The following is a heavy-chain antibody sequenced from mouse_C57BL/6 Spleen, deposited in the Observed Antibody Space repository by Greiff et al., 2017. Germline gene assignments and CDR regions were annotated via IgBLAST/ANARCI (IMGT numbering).Heavy chain of an antibody. CDR2: INPSTGGT. Sequence: EVQLQQSGPELVKPGASVKISCKASGYSFTGYYMNWVKQSPEKSLEWIGEINPSTGGTTYNQKFKAKATLTVDKSSSTAYMQLKSLTSEDSAVYYCASSRDYDGEDYFDYWGQGTTLTVSS. V-gene: IGHV1-42*01. CDR1: GYSFTGYY. D-gene: IGHD2-4*01. CDR3: ASSRDYDGEDYFDY. J-gene: IGHJ2*01.